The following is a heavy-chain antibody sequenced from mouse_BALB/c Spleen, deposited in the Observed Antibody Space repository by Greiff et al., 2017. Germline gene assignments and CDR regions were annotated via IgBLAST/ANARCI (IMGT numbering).Heavy chain of an antibody. CDR3: AMGVYRQRGFDY. Sequence: EVKLVESGPGLVKPSQSLSLTCTVTGYSITSDYAWNWIRQFPGNKLEWMGYISYSGSTSYNPSLKSRISITRDTSKNQFFLQLNSVTTEDTATYYCAMGVYRQRGFDYWGQGTTLTVSS. CDR1: GYSITSDYA. CDR2: ISYSGST. V-gene: IGHV3-2*02. D-gene: IGHD2-14*01. J-gene: IGHJ2*01.